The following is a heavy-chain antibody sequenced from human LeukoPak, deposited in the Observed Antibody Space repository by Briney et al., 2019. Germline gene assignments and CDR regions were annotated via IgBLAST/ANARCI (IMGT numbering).Heavy chain of an antibody. D-gene: IGHD3-10*01. Sequence: SETLSLTCTVSGGSISSSSYYWGWIRQPPGKGLEWIGSIYYSGSTYYNPSLKSRVTISVDTSKNQFSLKLSSVTAADTAVYYCARSVLLWFGELSDPFDYWGQGTLVTVSS. CDR1: GGSISSSSYY. CDR2: IYYSGST. CDR3: ARSVLLWFGELSDPFDY. J-gene: IGHJ4*02. V-gene: IGHV4-39*07.